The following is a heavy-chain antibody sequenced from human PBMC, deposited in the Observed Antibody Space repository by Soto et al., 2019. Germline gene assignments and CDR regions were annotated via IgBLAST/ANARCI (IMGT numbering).Heavy chain of an antibody. V-gene: IGHV3-48*03. CDR2: ISSSGSTI. CDR1: GFTFSSYE. J-gene: IGHJ3*02. D-gene: IGHD3-22*01. CDR3: AREVTMIVVVIPSDAFDI. Sequence: GESLKISCAASGFTFSSYEMNWVRQAPGKGLEWVSYISSSGSTIYYADSVKGRFTISRDNAKNSLYLQMNILRAEDTAVYYCAREVTMIVVVIPSDAFDIWGQGTMVTVSS.